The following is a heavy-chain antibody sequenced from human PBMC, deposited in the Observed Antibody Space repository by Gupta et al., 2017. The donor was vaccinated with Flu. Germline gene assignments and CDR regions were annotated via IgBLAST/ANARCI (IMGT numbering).Heavy chain of an antibody. Sequence: EVHLEQSGAEVKKPGESLTISCKTSGFTFPNNWIGWVRQTPGRGLEWMGVIYPGDPYIKYSPPFQGHVTISADKSISTVYLQWTALKPADTAMYYCVRQGIGYIDHWGQGTRGTASS. V-gene: IGHV5-51*01. J-gene: IGHJ4*03. CDR2: IYPGDPYI. CDR3: VRQGIGYIDH. CDR1: GFTFPNNW.